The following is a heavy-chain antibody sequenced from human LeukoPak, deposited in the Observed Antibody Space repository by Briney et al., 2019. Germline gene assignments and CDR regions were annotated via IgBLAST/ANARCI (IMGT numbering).Heavy chain of an antibody. CDR2: ISSDSVTS. V-gene: IGHV3-23*01. CDR3: AKVEGASKASVY. D-gene: IGHD3-16*01. Sequence: GGSLRLSCAASAFTFSTYAMGWVRQAPGKGLEWVSAISSDSVTSYHADSVKGRFTISRDNSKSTLYLQMNSLRAEDTAVYYCAKVEGASKASVYWGQGALVTVSS. CDR1: AFTFSTYA. J-gene: IGHJ4*02.